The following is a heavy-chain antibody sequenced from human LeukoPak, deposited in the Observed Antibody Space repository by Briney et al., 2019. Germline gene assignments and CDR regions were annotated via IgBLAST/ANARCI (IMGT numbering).Heavy chain of an antibody. Sequence: SETLSLTCTVSGGSIRTSSYYWGWIRQPPGKGLEWIGYIYYSGTTYYNPSLKSRVTISVDTSKNQFSLKLSSVTAADTAMYYCAREDSGISDNAFDIWGQGTMVTISS. J-gene: IGHJ3*02. D-gene: IGHD1-26*01. CDR1: GGSIRTSSYY. CDR3: AREDSGISDNAFDI. CDR2: IYYSGTT. V-gene: IGHV4-39*07.